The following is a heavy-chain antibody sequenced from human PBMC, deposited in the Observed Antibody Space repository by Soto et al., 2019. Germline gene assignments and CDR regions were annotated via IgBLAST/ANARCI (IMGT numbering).Heavy chain of an antibody. CDR2: ISSSGSTI. CDR3: FFDRSSTSCYPFDY. CDR1: GFTFSDYY. V-gene: IGHV3-11*01. J-gene: IGHJ4*02. Sequence: PGGSLRLSWAASGFTFSDYYMSWIRQAPGKGLEWVSYISSSGSTIYYADSVKGRFTISRDNAKNSLYLQMNSLRAEETAVYYYFFDRSSTSCYPFDYSGQGTLVPVSS. D-gene: IGHD2-2*01.